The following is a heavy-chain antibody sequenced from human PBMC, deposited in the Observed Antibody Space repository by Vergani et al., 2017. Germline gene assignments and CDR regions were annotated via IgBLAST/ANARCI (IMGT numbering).Heavy chain of an antibody. D-gene: IGHD3-16*01. CDR3: AKHFRGWGIDY. J-gene: IGHJ4*02. CDR2: IQFDGSNQ. Sequence: QVQLVESGGGVVQRGGSLRLSCATSGFTLSNYDMQWIRQGPGKGLEFVAFIQFDGSNQYYADSVKGRFTLPRDFSKNTLYLQMNSLRTDDTATDYCAKHFRGWGIDYWGQGTQVIVSS. CDR1: GFTLSNYD. V-gene: IGHV3-30*02.